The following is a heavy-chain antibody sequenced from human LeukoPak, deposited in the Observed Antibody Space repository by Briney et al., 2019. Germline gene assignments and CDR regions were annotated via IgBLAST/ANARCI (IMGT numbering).Heavy chain of an antibody. J-gene: IGHJ4*02. CDR2: ISGSGGST. V-gene: IGHV3-23*01. Sequence: PGGSLRLSCAASGFTFSSYAMSWVRQAPGKGLEWVSAISGSGGSTYYADSVKGRFTISRDNSKNTLYLQMNSLRAEDTAVYYCAKGQMRLEVGYSYGNDYWGQGTLVTVSS. D-gene: IGHD5-18*01. CDR3: AKGQMRLEVGYSYGNDY. CDR1: GFTFSSYA.